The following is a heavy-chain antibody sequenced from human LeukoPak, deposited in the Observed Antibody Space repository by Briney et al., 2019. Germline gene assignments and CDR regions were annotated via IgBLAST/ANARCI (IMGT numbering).Heavy chain of an antibody. CDR1: GYTFTSYG. D-gene: IGHD4-17*01. J-gene: IGHJ4*02. CDR2: ISAYNGNT. V-gene: IGHV1-18*01. CDR3: AKDVDNGDYVVY. Sequence: ASVKVSCKASGYTFTSYGISWVRQAPGQGLEWMGWISAYNGNTNYAQKLQGRVTMTTDTSTSTAYMELSNLRSDDTAVYYCAKDVDNGDYVVYWGQGTLVTVSS.